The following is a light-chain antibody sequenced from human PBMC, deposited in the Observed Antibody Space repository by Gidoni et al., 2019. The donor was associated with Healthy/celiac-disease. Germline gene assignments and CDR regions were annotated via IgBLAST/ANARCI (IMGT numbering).Light chain of an antibody. V-gene: IGKV1-5*01. Sequence: DIRMTQSPSTLSASVGDRVTITCRASQSFSNWLAWYQQRPGKAPKVLISRASTLKSGVPSRFSGSGYGTDFTLTISSLQPDDFATYYCQQQDSFSPWSFGQGTEVEMK. CDR1: QSFSNW. J-gene: IGKJ1*01. CDR2: RAS. CDR3: QQQDSFSPWS.